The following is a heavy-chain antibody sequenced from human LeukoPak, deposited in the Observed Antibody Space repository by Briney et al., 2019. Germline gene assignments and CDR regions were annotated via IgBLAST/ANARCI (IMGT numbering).Heavy chain of an antibody. CDR3: AKDLVTWASGNWYFDL. CDR1: GFTFSSYA. Sequence: GRSLRLSCAASGFTFSSYAMHWVRQAPGKGLEWVAVISYDGSNKYYADSVKGRFTISRDNSKNTLYLQMNSLRAEDTAVYYCAKDLVTWASGNWYFDLWGRGTLVTVSS. V-gene: IGHV3-30*04. J-gene: IGHJ2*01. CDR2: ISYDGSNK. D-gene: IGHD2-21*02.